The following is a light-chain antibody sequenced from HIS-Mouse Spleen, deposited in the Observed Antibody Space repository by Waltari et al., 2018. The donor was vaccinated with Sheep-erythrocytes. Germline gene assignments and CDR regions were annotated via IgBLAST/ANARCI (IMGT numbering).Light chain of an antibody. J-gene: IGLJ2*01. V-gene: IGLV3-1*01. CDR3: QAWDSSPAV. CDR1: KLGDKY. CDR2: QDS. Sequence: SYELTQPPSVSVSPGQTASITCSGDKLGDKYACWYQQKPGQSPVLVIYQDSKRTSGIPERSAGANAGNTATLTISGTQAMEEEDYYCQAWDSSPAVFGGGTKLTVL.